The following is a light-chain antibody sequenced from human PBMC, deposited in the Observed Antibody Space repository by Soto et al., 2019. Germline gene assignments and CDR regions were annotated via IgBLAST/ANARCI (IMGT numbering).Light chain of an antibody. CDR2: HGN. CDR3: AAWDDTLNGVV. J-gene: IGLJ2*01. Sequence: QSVLTQPPSASGTPGQRVTISCSGSSSNIGSNPVNWYQQLPGAAPKLLIYHGNQRPSGVPDRFSGSKSGTSASLAIGGLQSDDEADYFCAAWDDTLNGVVFGGGTKLTVL. CDR1: SSNIGSNP. V-gene: IGLV1-44*01.